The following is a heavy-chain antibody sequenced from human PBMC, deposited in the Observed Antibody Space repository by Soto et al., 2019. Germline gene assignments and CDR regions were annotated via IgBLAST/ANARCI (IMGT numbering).Heavy chain of an antibody. CDR3: AKDRWSDSSGYYLFYYFDY. V-gene: IGHV3-23*01. D-gene: IGHD3-22*01. Sequence: GGSLRLSCAASGFTFSSYAMSWVRQAPGKGLEWVSAISGSGGSTYYADSVKGRFTISRDNSKNTLYLQMNSLRAEDTAVYYCAKDRWSDSSGYYLFYYFDYWGQGTLVTVSS. CDR2: ISGSGGST. CDR1: GFTFSSYA. J-gene: IGHJ4*02.